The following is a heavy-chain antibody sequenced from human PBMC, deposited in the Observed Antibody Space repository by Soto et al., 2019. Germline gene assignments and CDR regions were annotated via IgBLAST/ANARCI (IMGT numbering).Heavy chain of an antibody. J-gene: IGHJ6*02. Sequence: SETLSLTCTVSGDSISSADYYWPWIRQTPGKGLELSGHISYYETTHYKPSLISRLTVSTGTSRIPVSLRLTSLTAADTAMYYCARAQCVAAELYYHGSDVWGPGTRVTVS. D-gene: IGHD1-7*01. CDR1: GDSISSADYY. CDR3: ARAQCVAAELYYHGSDV. CDR2: ISYYETT. V-gene: IGHV4-30-4*01.